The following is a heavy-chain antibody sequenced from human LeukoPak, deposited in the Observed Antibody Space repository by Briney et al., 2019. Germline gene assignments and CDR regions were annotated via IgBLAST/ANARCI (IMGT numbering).Heavy chain of an antibody. D-gene: IGHD3-10*01. J-gene: IGHJ5*02. CDR2: LNPNTGNT. V-gene: IGHV1-8*03. CDR1: GYTFSTYD. Sequence: ASVKVSCKASGYTFSTYDINWVRQATGQGLEWMGWLNPNTGNTGYAQKFQGRVTITRNTAINTAYMELSSLTSEDTAVYYCARAYGGLWFGELLSNWFDPWGQGTLVTVSS. CDR3: ARAYGGLWFGELLSNWFDP.